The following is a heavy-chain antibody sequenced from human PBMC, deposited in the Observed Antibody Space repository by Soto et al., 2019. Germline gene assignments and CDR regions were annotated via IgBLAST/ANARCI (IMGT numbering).Heavy chain of an antibody. CDR2: INHSGST. CDR3: ARVGEGDKVNIVVVPAARDYYMDV. D-gene: IGHD2-2*01. Sequence: PSETLSLTCAVYGGSFSGYYWSWIRQPPGKGLEWIGEINHSGSTNYNPSLKSRVTISVDTSKNQFSLKLSSVTAADTAVYYCARVGEGDKVNIVVVPAARDYYMDVWGKGTTVTVSS. V-gene: IGHV4-34*01. J-gene: IGHJ6*03. CDR1: GGSFSGYY.